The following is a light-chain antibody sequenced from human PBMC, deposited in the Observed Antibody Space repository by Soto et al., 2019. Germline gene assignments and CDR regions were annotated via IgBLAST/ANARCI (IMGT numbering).Light chain of an antibody. CDR1: SSDVGGYNY. J-gene: IGLJ2*01. CDR2: QVS. Sequence: QSALTQPPSASGSPGQSVTISCSGTSSDVGGYNYVSWYQQYPGKAPKLMIYQVSERPSGVPDRFSGSKSGNTASLTVSGLQAEDEADYYCSSYAGSDNVVFGGGTKLTVL. V-gene: IGLV2-8*01. CDR3: SSYAGSDNVV.